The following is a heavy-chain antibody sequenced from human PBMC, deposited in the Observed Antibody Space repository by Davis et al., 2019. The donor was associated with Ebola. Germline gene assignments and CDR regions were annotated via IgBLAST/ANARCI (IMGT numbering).Heavy chain of an antibody. CDR3: AREGGGCSSTSCYNLAFYYYYYYMDV. D-gene: IGHD2-2*02. Sequence: ASVKVSCKASGYTFTGYYMHWVRQAPGQGLEWMGWINPNSGRTNYAQKFQGRVTMTRDTSISTAYMELSRLRSDDTAVYYCAREGGGCSSTSCYNLAFYYYYYYMDVWGKGTTVTVSS. V-gene: IGHV1-2*02. CDR2: INPNSGRT. J-gene: IGHJ6*03. CDR1: GYTFTGYY.